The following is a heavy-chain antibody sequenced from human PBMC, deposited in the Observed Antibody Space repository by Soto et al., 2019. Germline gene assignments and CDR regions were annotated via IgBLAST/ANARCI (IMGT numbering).Heavy chain of an antibody. J-gene: IGHJ4*02. CDR3: ARDRGPNTPDY. CDR1: GFTFSNYW. Sequence: EVQVVESGGGLVQPGGSLRLSCAVSGFTFSNYWMTWVRQAPGKGLEWVAYTNQDGSQIYYVDSLRGRFTISRDNAKNSLYLQMNSLRGDDTAVYYCARDRGPNTPDYWGQGTLVTVSS. CDR2: TNQDGSQI. D-gene: IGHD2-2*02. V-gene: IGHV3-7*01.